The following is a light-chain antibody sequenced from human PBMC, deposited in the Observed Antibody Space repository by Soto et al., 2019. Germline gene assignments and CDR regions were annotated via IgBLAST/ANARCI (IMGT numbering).Light chain of an antibody. CDR2: EVS. CDR1: SSDVGGYKY. CDR3: SSYAGSNTDYV. V-gene: IGLV2-8*01. J-gene: IGLJ1*01. Sequence: QSALTQPPSASGSPGQSVTISCTGTSSDVGGYKYVSWYQQHPGKVPKLMIYEVSKRPSGVPDRFSGSKSGNTASLTVSGLQAGDEADYYCSSYAGSNTDYVFGTGTKVTVL.